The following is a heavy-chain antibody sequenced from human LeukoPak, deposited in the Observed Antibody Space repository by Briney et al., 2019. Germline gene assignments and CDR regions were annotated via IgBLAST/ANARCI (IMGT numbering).Heavy chain of an antibody. D-gene: IGHD1-1*01. CDR3: VREGLERRTNFDY. CDR1: GFTFTSHV. Sequence: GGSLRPSCSASGFTFTSHVMHWVRQAPGKGLQYVSGISMNVQTTYYAGSVKGRFTISRDSSKNTVYLQMNSLTAEDTAVYYCVREGLERRTNFDYWGQGTLVSVSS. CDR2: ISMNVQTT. J-gene: IGHJ4*02. V-gene: IGHV3-64D*06.